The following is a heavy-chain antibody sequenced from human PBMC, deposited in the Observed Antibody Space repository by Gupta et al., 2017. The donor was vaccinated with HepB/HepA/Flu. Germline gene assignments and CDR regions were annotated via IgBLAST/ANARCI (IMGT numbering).Heavy chain of an antibody. CDR2: IHYLGNT. J-gene: IGHJ4*02. V-gene: IGHV4-39*01. CDR3: AALAADFDY. Sequence: QLQVQESGPGLVKPSDTLSLTCTVSGGSIRNGYYYWGWIRQPPGNGLEWIGSIHYLGNTYYNPSLKSRLTISIDTSKSQFSLQLTSLTAADTAVYYCAALAADFDYWGQGTLVTVSS. CDR1: GGSIRNGYYY. D-gene: IGHD2-15*01.